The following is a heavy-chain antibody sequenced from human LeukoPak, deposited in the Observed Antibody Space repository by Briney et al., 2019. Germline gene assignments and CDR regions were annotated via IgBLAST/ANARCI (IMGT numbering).Heavy chain of an antibody. CDR2: ISYDGNNK. Sequence: GGSLRLSCAASGFTFSSFGMHWVRQAPGKGLEWVALISYDGNNKYYPDSVKGRFTISRDNSKNTLYLQMNSLGADDTAVYYCAKDLGSGSFHLNAFDSWGQGTLVTVSS. CDR3: AKDLGSGSFHLNAFDS. D-gene: IGHD3-10*01. V-gene: IGHV3-30*18. J-gene: IGHJ4*02. CDR1: GFTFSSFG.